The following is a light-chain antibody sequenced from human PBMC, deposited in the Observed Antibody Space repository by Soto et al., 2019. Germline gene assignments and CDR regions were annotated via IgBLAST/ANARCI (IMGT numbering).Light chain of an antibody. V-gene: IGKV3-15*01. CDR2: GAS. Sequence: EIGMTQSAAALSVSPGERATLSCRASQSVSSNLAWYQQKPGQAPRLLIYGASTRATGIPARFSGSGSGTEFTLTISSLQSEDFAVYHCQQYDKWPRTFGQGTKVDIK. CDR1: QSVSSN. CDR3: QQYDKWPRT. J-gene: IGKJ1*01.